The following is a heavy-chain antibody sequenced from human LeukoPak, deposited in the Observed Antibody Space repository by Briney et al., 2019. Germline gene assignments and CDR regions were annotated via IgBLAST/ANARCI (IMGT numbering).Heavy chain of an antibody. J-gene: IGHJ5*02. D-gene: IGHD1-1*01. CDR3: ARHRTTEYNWFDP. CDR1: GGSITSYY. CDR2: VYYSGSTSF. V-gene: IGHV4-59*08. Sequence: SETLSLTCTVSGGSITSYYWSWIRQPPGKGLEYIGYVYYSGSTSFSYNPSLRSRVTISVDTSKNQFSLQLRFVTAADTAVYYCARHRTTEYNWFDPWGQGALVTVSS.